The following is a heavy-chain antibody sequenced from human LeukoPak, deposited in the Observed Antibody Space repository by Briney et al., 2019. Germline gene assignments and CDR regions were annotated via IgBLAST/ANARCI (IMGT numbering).Heavy chain of an antibody. J-gene: IGHJ5*02. Sequence: SETLSLTCTVSGASVNSSDHYWSWIRQTPGNGLEWIGYISHSGTTYYNPSLKSRVTIALDTSKNHFFLILNSMTVADTAIYYCASGKVPESWGQGSLVTVSS. CDR3: ASGKVPES. CDR2: ISHSGTT. D-gene: IGHD1-14*01. V-gene: IGHV4-30-4*01. CDR1: GASVNSSDHY.